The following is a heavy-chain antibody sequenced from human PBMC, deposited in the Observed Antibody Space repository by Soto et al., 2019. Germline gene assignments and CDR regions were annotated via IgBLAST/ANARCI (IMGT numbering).Heavy chain of an antibody. V-gene: IGHV4-34*01. D-gene: IGHD3-10*01. J-gene: IGHJ6*02. Sequence: QVQLQQWGAGLLKPSETLSLTCAVYGGSFSGYYWSWIRQPPGKGLEWIGEINHSGSTNYNPSLKSRVTISVDTSNNQFSLKLSSVTAADTAVYYCARDQWFGEPTYGMDVWGQGTTVTVSS. CDR2: INHSGST. CDR1: GGSFSGYY. CDR3: ARDQWFGEPTYGMDV.